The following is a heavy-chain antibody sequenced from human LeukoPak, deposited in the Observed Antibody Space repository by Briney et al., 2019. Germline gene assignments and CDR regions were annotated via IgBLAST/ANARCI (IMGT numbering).Heavy chain of an antibody. CDR1: GYSFPTYG. J-gene: IGHJ4*02. CDR3: ARNGSGSYGY. D-gene: IGHD3-10*01. Sequence: ASLKVSCLASGYSFPTYGISWVRQPPGQGGEWMGWISVYNGHTNYAKKLQGRVTMTTDTSTSTAYMELRSLTSDDTAVYYCARNGSGSYGYWGQGTLVIVSS. CDR2: ISVYNGHT. V-gene: IGHV1-18*01.